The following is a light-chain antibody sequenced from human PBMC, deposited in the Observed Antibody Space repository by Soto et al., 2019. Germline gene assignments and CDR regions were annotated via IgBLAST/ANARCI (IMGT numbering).Light chain of an antibody. Sequence: DIQMTQSPSTLSASVGDRVTITCRASQTVGIWLAWYQQKPGKAPKVLIYKVSTLERGVPSRLSGSGSETEFTLTISSLQPDDFATSYCQQYNAYPRTFGQGTNVEIK. CDR1: QTVGIW. CDR3: QQYNAYPRT. V-gene: IGKV1-5*03. J-gene: IGKJ1*01. CDR2: KVS.